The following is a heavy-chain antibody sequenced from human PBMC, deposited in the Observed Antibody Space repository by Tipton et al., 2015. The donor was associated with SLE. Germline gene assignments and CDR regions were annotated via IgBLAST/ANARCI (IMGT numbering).Heavy chain of an antibody. CDR3: ARHGWQQLDREGFDF. D-gene: IGHD6-13*01. V-gene: IGHV4-39*01. J-gene: IGHJ4*02. CDR2: IYYSGST. CDR1: GGSISSSSYY. Sequence: TLSLTCTVSGGSISSSSYYWGWIRQPPGKGLEWIGSIYYSGSTYYTPSLKSRVSISVDTSKNQFSLRLNSVTAADTAVFYCARHGWQQLDREGFDFWGQGPLVTVSS.